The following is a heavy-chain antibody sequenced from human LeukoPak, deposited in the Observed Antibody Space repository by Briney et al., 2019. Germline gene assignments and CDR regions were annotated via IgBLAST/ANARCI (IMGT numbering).Heavy chain of an antibody. CDR1: GDSVSSNSS. V-gene: IGHV6-1*01. J-gene: IGHJ3*01. D-gene: IGHD5-24*01. CDR2: TYYRSKWYN. Sequence: SQTLSLTCAISGDSVSSNSSWNWIRQSPSRGLEWLGRTYYRSKWYNDYVVSVKSRININPDTSKNQFSLQLNSVTPEDTAGYYWARGGQGDGYGAVEALVLGGQGTMVTVS. CDR3: ARGGQGDGYGAVEALVL.